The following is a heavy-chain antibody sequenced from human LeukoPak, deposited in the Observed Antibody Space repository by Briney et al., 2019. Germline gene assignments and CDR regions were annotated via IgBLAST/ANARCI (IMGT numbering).Heavy chain of an antibody. Sequence: SETLSLTCTVSGGSVSSYHWSWIRQPAGKGLEWIGRLYTSGGTNYNPSLKSRVSMSVDTSKSQFSLELNSVTAADTAVYYCARSGSYANDAFHIWGQGTMVTVSS. D-gene: IGHD1-26*01. CDR2: LYTSGGT. V-gene: IGHV4-4*07. CDR1: GGSVSSYH. CDR3: ARSGSYANDAFHI. J-gene: IGHJ3*02.